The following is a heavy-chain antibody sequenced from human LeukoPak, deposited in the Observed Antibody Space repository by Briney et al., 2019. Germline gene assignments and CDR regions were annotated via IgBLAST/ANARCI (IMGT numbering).Heavy chain of an antibody. J-gene: IGHJ4*02. D-gene: IGHD5-24*01. CDR2: INAGNGNT. Sequence: ASVKVSCKASGYTFTSYAMHWVRQAPGQRLEWMGWINAGNGNTKYSQKFQGRVTITRDTSASTAYMELSSLRSEDTAVYYCAAAWLQFRTPRFDYWGQGTLVTVSS. V-gene: IGHV1-3*01. CDR1: GYTFTSYA. CDR3: AAAWLQFRTPRFDY.